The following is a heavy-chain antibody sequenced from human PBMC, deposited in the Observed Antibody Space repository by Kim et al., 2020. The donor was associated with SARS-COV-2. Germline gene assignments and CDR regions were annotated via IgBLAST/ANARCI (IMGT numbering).Heavy chain of an antibody. J-gene: IGHJ3*02. Sequence: GGSLRLSCEGSGFTFTNYAMSWVRQAPGKGLEWVSGISGNGDTTFYADSVKGRFTISRDNSKNTLYLQMQSLRAEDTAIYYCARVRSGWNNAFDIWGQGTMVTVSS. CDR1: GFTFTNYA. D-gene: IGHD6-19*01. CDR2: ISGNGDTT. CDR3: ARVRSGWNNAFDI. V-gene: IGHV3-23*01.